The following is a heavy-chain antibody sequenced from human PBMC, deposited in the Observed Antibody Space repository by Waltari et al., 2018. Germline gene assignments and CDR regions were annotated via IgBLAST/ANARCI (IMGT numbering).Heavy chain of an antibody. V-gene: IGHV3-23*04. D-gene: IGHD3-16*01. CDR1: GFPFDKTA. CDR2: INGRGDDT. CDR3: AKDPWGTRYFDY. Sequence: EVQLVDSGGGLVQPGGSLRLSCAASGFPFDKTAMSWVRQAPGKGLEWVSSINGRGDDTYYADSVKGRFTISRDNSRSTAYLQMNSLRAEDTALYYCAKDPWGTRYFDYWGQGTPVTVSS. J-gene: IGHJ4*02.